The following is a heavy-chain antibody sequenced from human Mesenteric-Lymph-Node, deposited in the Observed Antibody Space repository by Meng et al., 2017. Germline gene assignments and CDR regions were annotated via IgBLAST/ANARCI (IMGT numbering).Heavy chain of an antibody. CDR1: GFTFDDYA. CDR3: AREMGMALDF. CDR2: ISWNSGSI. D-gene: IGHD6-13*01. Sequence: SLKISCAASGFTFDDYAMHWVRQAPGKGLEWGSGISWNSGSIGYADSVKGRFTISRDNAKNSLYLQMNSLRAEDTAVYYCAREMGMALDFWGQGTMVTVSS. J-gene: IGHJ3*01. V-gene: IGHV3-9*01.